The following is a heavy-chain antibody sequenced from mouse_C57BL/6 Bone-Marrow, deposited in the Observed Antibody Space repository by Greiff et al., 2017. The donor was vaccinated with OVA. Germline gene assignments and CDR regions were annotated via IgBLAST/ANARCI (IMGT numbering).Heavy chain of an antibody. CDR1: GFTFNTYA. V-gene: IGHV10-3*01. J-gene: IGHJ3*01. CDR2: IRSKSSNYAT. D-gene: IGHD2-3*01. Sequence: EVQVVESGGGLVQPKGSLKLSCAASGFTFNTYAMHWVRQAPGKGLEWVARIRSKSSNYATYYADSVKDRFTISSDDSQSMLYLQMNNLKTEDTAMYYCVRGGGYYVWFAYWGQGTLVTVSA. CDR3: VRGGGYYVWFAY.